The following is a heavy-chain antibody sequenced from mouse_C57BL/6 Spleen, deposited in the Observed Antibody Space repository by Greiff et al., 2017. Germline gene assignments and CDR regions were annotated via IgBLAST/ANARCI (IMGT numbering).Heavy chain of an antibody. Sequence: EVQLQQSGPELVKPGASVKISCKASGYTFTDYYMNWVKQSHGQSLEWIGDINPNNGGTSYNQKFKGKATLTVDKSSSTAYMELRSLTSEDSAVYYCARIRGDAMDYWGQGTTVTVSS. J-gene: IGHJ4*01. CDR2: INPNNGGT. CDR3: ARIRGDAMDY. D-gene: IGHD3-3*01. CDR1: GYTFTDYY. V-gene: IGHV1-26*01.